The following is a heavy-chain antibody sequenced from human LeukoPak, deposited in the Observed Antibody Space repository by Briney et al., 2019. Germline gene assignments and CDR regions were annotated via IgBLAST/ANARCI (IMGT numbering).Heavy chain of an antibody. V-gene: IGHV4-34*01. CDR1: GGSFSGYY. CDR2: INHSGST. CDR3: ARYSAAAASYFDY. J-gene: IGHJ4*02. Sequence: PSETLSLTCAVYGGSFSGYYWSWILQPPGKGLEWIGEINHSGSTNYNPSLKSRVTISVDTSKNQFSLKLSSVTAADTAVYYCARYSAAAASYFDYWGQGTLVTVSS. D-gene: IGHD6-13*01.